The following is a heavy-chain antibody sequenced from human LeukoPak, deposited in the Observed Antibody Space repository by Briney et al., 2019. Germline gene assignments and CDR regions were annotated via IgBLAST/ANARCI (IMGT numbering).Heavy chain of an antibody. CDR3: TRDPRD. CDR2: MYTSGST. V-gene: IGHV4-61*02. Sequence: TSETLSLTCTVSGGSISSGSYYWSWIRQPAGKGLEWIGRMYTSGSTNYNPSLKSRVTISVDTSKNQFSLKLSSVTAADAAVYYCTRDPRDWGQGTLVTVSS. J-gene: IGHJ4*02. CDR1: GGSISSGSYY.